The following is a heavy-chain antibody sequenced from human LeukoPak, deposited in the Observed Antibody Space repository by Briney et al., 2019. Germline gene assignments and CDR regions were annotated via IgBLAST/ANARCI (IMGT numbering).Heavy chain of an antibody. D-gene: IGHD2-15*01. CDR2: IYSDGRT. CDR3: ARDDIPVI. Sequence: GGSLRLSCAASGFSVSDYYMNWVRQAPGKGLEWVSFIYSDGRTYYADSVKGRFTISRDNSRNTLYLQMNRLRVEDTAVYYCARDDIPVIWGQGTLVTVSS. V-gene: IGHV3-53*01. CDR1: GFSVSDYY. J-gene: IGHJ4*02.